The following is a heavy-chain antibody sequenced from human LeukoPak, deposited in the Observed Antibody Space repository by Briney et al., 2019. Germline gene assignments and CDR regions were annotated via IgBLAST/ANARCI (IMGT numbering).Heavy chain of an antibody. V-gene: IGHV4-34*01. CDR1: GGSFSGYY. CDR2: INHSGST. Sequence: SETLSLTCAVYGGSFSGYYWSWIRQPPGKGLEWIGEINHSGSTNYNPSLKSRVTISVDTSKNQFSLKLSSVTAADTAVYYCARLYYYDSSDLDIWGQGTMVTVSS. CDR3: ARLYYYDSSDLDI. D-gene: IGHD3-22*01. J-gene: IGHJ3*02.